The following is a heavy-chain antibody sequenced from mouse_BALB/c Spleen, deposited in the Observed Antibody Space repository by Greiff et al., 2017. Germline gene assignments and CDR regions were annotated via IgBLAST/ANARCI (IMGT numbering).Heavy chain of an antibody. Sequence: VQLKQSGAELVRSGASVKLSCTASGFNIKDYYMHWVKQRPEQGLEWIGWIDPENGDTEYAPKFQGKATMTADTSSNTAYLQLSSLTSEDTAVYYCARRDHYYGSSYGYFDVWGAGTTVTVSS. D-gene: IGHD1-1*01. V-gene: IGHV14-4*02. J-gene: IGHJ1*01. CDR2: IDPENGDT. CDR1: GFNIKDYY. CDR3: ARRDHYYGSSYGYFDV.